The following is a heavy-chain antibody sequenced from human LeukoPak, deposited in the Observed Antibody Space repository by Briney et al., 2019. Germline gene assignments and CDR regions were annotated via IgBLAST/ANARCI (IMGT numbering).Heavy chain of an antibody. V-gene: IGHV4-34*01. CDR2: INHSGST. Sequence: SESLTLTCAVYGGSFSGYYWSWIRQPPGKGLEWIGEINHSGSTNYNPSLKSRVTISVETSKNQFSLKLSSVTAADTAVYYCARANPVGATRRDFDYWGQGTLVTVSS. CDR3: ARANPVGATRRDFDY. J-gene: IGHJ4*02. CDR1: GGSFSGYY. D-gene: IGHD1-26*01.